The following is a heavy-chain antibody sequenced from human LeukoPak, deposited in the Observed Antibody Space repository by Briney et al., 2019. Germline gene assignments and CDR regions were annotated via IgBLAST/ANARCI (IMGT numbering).Heavy chain of an antibody. CDR3: ARQPIGYCSGGSCYQGFDY. Sequence: SETLSLTCTVSGGSISSYYWSWIRQPPGKGLEWIGYIYYSGSTNYNPSLKSRVTISVDTSKNQFSLKLSSVTAADTAVYYCARQPIGYCSGGSCYQGFDYWGQGTLVTVSS. J-gene: IGHJ4*02. CDR2: IYYSGST. CDR1: GGSISSYY. V-gene: IGHV4-59*08. D-gene: IGHD2-15*01.